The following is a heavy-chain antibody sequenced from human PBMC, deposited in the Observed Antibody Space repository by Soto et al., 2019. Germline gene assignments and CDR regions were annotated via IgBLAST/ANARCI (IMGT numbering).Heavy chain of an antibody. V-gene: IGHV3-33*01. J-gene: IGHJ5*02. CDR1: GFTFNTFA. Sequence: QAHLVESGGGVVQPGGSLRLSCTTSGFTFNTFALHWVRQAPGKGLEWVAIIWSDGNDKDYAYSVKGRFIISRDNSKNMLSLQMNNLRAEDTAVYYCVRGSYHSDGVRHNLGFFGPWGQGTLVTVSS. CDR3: VRGSYHSDGVRHNLGFFGP. D-gene: IGHD2-8*02. CDR2: IWSDGNDK.